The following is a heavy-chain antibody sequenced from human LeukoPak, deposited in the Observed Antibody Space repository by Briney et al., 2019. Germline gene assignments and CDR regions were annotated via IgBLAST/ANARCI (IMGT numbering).Heavy chain of an antibody. V-gene: IGHV3-23*01. Sequence: PGGSLRLSCAASGFTFSSYAMSWVRQAPGKGLEWVSAISGSGGSTYYADSVKGRFTISRDNSKNTLYLQMNSLRAEDTAVYYCAKDTRLSSGSPRVDYFQHWGQGTLVTVSS. CDR3: AKDTRLSSGSPRVDYFQH. CDR2: ISGSGGST. J-gene: IGHJ1*01. CDR1: GFTFSSYA. D-gene: IGHD1-26*01.